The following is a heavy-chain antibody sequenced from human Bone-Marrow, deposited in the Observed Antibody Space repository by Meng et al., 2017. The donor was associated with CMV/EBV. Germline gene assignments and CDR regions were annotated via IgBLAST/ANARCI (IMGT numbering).Heavy chain of an antibody. Sequence: GESLKISCTTSGFSVSSYYINWVRQAPGKGLEWVSVIYSGGSTYYADSVKGRFTISSDNSKNTLYLQMNRLRAEDTAVYYCARASIAALFNAGRLDAWGQGTPVTVSS. D-gene: IGHD6-6*01. CDR1: GFSVSSYY. CDR2: IYSGGST. J-gene: IGHJ5*02. CDR3: ARASIAALFNAGRLDA. V-gene: IGHV3-66*02.